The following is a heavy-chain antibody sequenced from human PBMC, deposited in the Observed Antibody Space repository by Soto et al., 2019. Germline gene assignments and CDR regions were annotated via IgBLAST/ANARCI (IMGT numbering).Heavy chain of an antibody. Sequence: SETLSLTCTVSGGSISSYYWSWIRQPPGKGLEWIGYIYYSGSTNYNPSLKSRVTISVDTSKNQFSLKLSSVTAADTAVYYCARQQYYYGSGSYYFGNYYMDVWGKGTTVTVSS. CDR2: IYYSGST. V-gene: IGHV4-59*08. CDR1: GGSISSYY. J-gene: IGHJ6*03. CDR3: ARQQYYYGSGSYYFGNYYMDV. D-gene: IGHD3-10*01.